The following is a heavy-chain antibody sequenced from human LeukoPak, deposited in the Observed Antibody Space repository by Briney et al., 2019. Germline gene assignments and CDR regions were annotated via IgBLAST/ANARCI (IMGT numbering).Heavy chain of an antibody. V-gene: IGHV3-21*01. CDR1: EFTFSSYS. CDR2: ISSSSSYI. J-gene: IGHJ4*02. D-gene: IGHD6-19*01. CDR3: ARRGYIEYSSDWYGIFDY. Sequence: GGSLRLSCAASEFTFSSYSMNWVRQAPGKGLEWVSSISSSSSYIYYADSVKGRFTISRDNAKNSLYLQMNSLRAEDTAVYYCARRGYIEYSSDWYGIFDYWGQGTLVTVSS.